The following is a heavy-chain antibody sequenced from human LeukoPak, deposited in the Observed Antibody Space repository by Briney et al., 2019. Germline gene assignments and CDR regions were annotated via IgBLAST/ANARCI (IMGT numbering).Heavy chain of an antibody. Sequence: GGSLRLSCAASGFTFSSIWMSWVRQAPGKGLEWVANIKQDGSEKYYVDSVKSRFTISRDNAKNSLYLQMNSLRADDTAVYYCATDRDWTLLDYWGQGTLVTVSS. CDR3: ATDRDWTLLDY. D-gene: IGHD1-1*01. J-gene: IGHJ4*02. CDR2: IKQDGSEK. CDR1: GFTFSSIW. V-gene: IGHV3-7*01.